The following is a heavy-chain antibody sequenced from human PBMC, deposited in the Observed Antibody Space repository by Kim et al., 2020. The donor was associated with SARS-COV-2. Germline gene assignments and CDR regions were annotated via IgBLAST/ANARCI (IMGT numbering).Heavy chain of an antibody. J-gene: IGHJ6*02. CDR2: IKQDGSEK. CDR1: GFTFSSYW. D-gene: IGHD4-17*01. V-gene: IGHV3-7*04. Sequence: GGSLRLSCAASGFTFSSYWMSWVRQAPGKGLEWVANIKQDGSEKYYVDSVKGRFTIYRDNAKNSLYLQMNSLRAEDTAVYYCARGDYSYYYYGMDVWGQGTTVTVSS. CDR3: ARGDYSYYYYGMDV.